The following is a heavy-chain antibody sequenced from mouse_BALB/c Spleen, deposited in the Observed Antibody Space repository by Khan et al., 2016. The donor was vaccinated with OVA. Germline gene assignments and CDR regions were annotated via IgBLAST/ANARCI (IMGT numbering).Heavy chain of an antibody. Sequence: QVQLKQSGPGLVQPSQSLSITCTVSGFSLNTYGIHWIRQSQGKGLEWLGVIRSGGATDYNGAFISRLGITKDNSKSQVFFKMNSLQADDTAIYYCARSSYMYDFTYWGQGTLVTVSA. J-gene: IGHJ3*01. CDR3: ARSSYMYDFTY. CDR2: IRSGGAT. CDR1: GFSLNTYG. V-gene: IGHV2-2*01. D-gene: IGHD2-14*01.